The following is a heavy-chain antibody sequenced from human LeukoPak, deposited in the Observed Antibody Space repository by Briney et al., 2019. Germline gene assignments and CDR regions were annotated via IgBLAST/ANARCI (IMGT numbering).Heavy chain of an antibody. V-gene: IGHV3-23*01. Sequence: PGGSLRLSCAAPGFTFSSYAMSWVRQAPGKGLEWVSAISGSGGSTYYADSVKGRFTISRDNSKNTLYLQMNSLRAEDTAVYYCAKDSSSWYYFDYWGQGTLVTVSS. CDR1: GFTFSSYA. J-gene: IGHJ4*02. D-gene: IGHD6-13*01. CDR2: ISGSGGST. CDR3: AKDSSSWYYFDY.